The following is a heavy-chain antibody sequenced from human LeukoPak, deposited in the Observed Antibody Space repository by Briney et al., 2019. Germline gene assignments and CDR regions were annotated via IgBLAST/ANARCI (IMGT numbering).Heavy chain of an antibody. J-gene: IGHJ4*02. V-gene: IGHV3-23*01. CDR2: ISGSGGST. Sequence: AGGSLRLSCAASGFTFSSYAMSWVRQAPGKGLEWVSAISGSGGSTYYADSVKGRFTISRDNSKNTLYLQMNSLRAEDTAVYYCAKDPTRSGHLDYWGQGTLVTVSS. CDR1: GFTFSSYA. D-gene: IGHD1-26*01. CDR3: AKDPTRSGHLDY.